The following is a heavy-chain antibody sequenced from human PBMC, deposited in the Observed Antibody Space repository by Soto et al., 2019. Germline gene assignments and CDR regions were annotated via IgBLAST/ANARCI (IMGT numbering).Heavy chain of an antibody. CDR1: GYTFTSYG. J-gene: IGHJ6*03. D-gene: IGHD7-27*01. V-gene: IGHV1-18*01. Sequence: ASVKVSCKASGYTFTSYGISWVRQAPGQGLEWMGWISAYNGNTNYAQKLQGRVTMTTDTSTSTAYMELRSLRSDDTAVYYCARDYPNLDYYYYYYMDVWGKGTTVTVSS. CDR3: ARDYPNLDYYYYYYMDV. CDR2: ISAYNGNT.